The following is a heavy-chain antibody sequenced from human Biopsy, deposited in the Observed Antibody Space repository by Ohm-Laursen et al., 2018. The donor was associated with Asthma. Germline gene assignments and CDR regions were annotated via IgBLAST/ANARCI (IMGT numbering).Heavy chain of an antibody. J-gene: IGHJ6*02. CDR3: ARRITIFGVVQKDHGMDA. V-gene: IGHV4-39*01. D-gene: IGHD3-3*01. Sequence: GTLSLTCAVSGGSMTPTSHYWDWIRQAPGKGLEWIGYISYGGKASYNPSLKNRVTISRDTSKNQFSLRLTSVTAEDTAVYFCARRITIFGVVQKDHGMDAWGQGTTVIVSS. CDR2: ISYGGKA. CDR1: GGSMTPTSHY.